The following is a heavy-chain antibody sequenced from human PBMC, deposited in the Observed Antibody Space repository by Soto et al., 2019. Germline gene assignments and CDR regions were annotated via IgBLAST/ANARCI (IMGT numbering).Heavy chain of an antibody. V-gene: IGHV1-3*01. CDR3: ARGNGITGTTDEYYYYYMDV. D-gene: IGHD1-7*01. CDR2: INAGNGNT. Sequence: GASVKVSCKASGYTFTSYAMHWVRQAPGQRLEWMGWINAGNGNTKYSQKFQGRVTITRDTSASTAYMELSSLRSEDTAVYYCARGNGITGTTDEYYYYYMDVWGKGTTVTVSS. J-gene: IGHJ6*03. CDR1: GYTFTSYA.